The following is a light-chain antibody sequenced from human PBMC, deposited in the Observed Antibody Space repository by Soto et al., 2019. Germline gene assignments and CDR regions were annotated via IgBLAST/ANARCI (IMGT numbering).Light chain of an antibody. Sequence: QSVLTQPPSVSGAPGQRVTISCTGSSSNIGAGYDVHWYQQFPGTAPKLLIYGNNNRPSGVPDRFSGSKSGTSASLAITGLQAEDEADYYCQSYDSSLSGVFGSRTKVTVL. CDR2: GNN. CDR3: QSYDSSLSGV. J-gene: IGLJ1*01. CDR1: SSNIGAGYD. V-gene: IGLV1-40*01.